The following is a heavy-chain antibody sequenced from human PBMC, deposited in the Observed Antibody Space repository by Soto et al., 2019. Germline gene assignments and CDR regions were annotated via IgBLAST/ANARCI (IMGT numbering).Heavy chain of an antibody. J-gene: IGHJ6*02. CDR3: AREFGQLVFGYYYGMDV. CDR2: INHSGST. D-gene: IGHD6-6*01. V-gene: IGHV4-34*01. Sequence: PSETLSLTCAVYGGSFSGYYWSWIRQPPGKGLEWIGEINHSGSTNYNPSLKSRVTISVDTSKNQFSLKLSSVTAADTAVYYCAREFGQLVFGYYYGMDVWGQGTTVTVSS. CDR1: GGSFSGYY.